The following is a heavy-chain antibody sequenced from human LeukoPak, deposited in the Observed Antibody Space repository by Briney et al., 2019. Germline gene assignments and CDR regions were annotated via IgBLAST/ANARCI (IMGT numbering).Heavy chain of an antibody. D-gene: IGHD3-3*01. CDR1: GFTFSSQA. J-gene: IGHJ6*02. V-gene: IGHV3-23*01. Sequence: QPGGSLRLSCAASGFTFSSQAMSWVRQAPGKGLEWVSSISDSDGSTYYADSVKGRFTISRDNSKNTLYLQMNSLRAEDTAVYYCAKGEFVGYDFWSGAYYYYGMDVWGQGTTVTVSS. CDR2: ISDSDGST. CDR3: AKGEFVGYDFWSGAYYYYGMDV.